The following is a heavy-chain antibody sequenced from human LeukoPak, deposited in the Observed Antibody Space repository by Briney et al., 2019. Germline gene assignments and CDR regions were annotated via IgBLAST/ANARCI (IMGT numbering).Heavy chain of an antibody. J-gene: IGHJ5*02. V-gene: IGHV4-59*01. CDR1: SGSISTFY. CDR3: ATQPAGPASWFDP. CDR2: IYYSGTT. Sequence: SETLSLTCSVSSGSISTFYWSWTRQPPGKGLEWIGFIYYSGTTNYNPSLKSRATILIDTSKNQFSLKLRSVTAADTAVYYCATQPAGPASWFDPWGQGTLVTVSP. D-gene: IGHD6-13*01.